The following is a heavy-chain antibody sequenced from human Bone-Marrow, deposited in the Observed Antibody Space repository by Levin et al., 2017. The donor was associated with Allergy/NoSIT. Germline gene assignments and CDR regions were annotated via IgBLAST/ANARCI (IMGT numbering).Heavy chain of an antibody. Sequence: SETLSLTCTVSGDSIRSSNYYWGWIRQPPGKGLEWIGCIYYSGIADYSPSLKSRVTFSVDTSKNQFSLKLTSVTAADTAVYYCARELGRSGYFDYWGQGTLATVSS. CDR3: ARELGRSGYFDY. D-gene: IGHD2-15*01. CDR2: IYYSGIA. V-gene: IGHV4-39*07. J-gene: IGHJ4*02. CDR1: GDSIRSSNYY.